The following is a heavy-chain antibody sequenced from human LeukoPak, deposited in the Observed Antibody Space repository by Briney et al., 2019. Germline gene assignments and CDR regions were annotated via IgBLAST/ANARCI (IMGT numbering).Heavy chain of an antibody. CDR1: GGSISSYY. CDR2: IYTSGST. V-gene: IGHV4-4*09. J-gene: IGHJ6*03. Sequence: SETLSLTCTVSGGSISSYYWSWIRQPPGKGLERIGYIYTSGSTNYNPSLKSRVTISVDTSKNQFSLKLSSVTAADTAVYYCARHLLNRHSSSSYYYMDVWGKGTTVTVSS. D-gene: IGHD6-6*01. CDR3: ARHLLNRHSSSSYYYMDV.